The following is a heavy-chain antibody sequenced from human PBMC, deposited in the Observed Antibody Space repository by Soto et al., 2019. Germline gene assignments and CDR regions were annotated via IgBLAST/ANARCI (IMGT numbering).Heavy chain of an antibody. D-gene: IGHD4-4*01. Sequence: PSETLSLTCTVSGGSISSSSYYWGWIRQPPGKGLEWIGSIYYSGSTYYNPSLKSRVTISVDTSKNQFSLKLSSVTAADTAVYYCATNYAYYYYYGMDVWGQGTT. CDR2: IYYSGST. V-gene: IGHV4-39*01. J-gene: IGHJ6*02. CDR3: ATNYAYYYYYGMDV. CDR1: GGSISSSSYY.